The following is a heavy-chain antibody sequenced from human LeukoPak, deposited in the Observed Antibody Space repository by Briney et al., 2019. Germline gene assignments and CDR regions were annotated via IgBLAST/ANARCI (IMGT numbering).Heavy chain of an antibody. V-gene: IGHV2-70*11. CDR1: GFSLSTSGMC. CDR2: IDWDDDK. D-gene: IGHD3-9*01. Sequence: SGPALVKPTQTLTLTCTFSGFSLSTSGMCVSWIRQPPGKALEWLARIDWDDDKYYSTSLKTRLTISKDTSKNQVVLTMTNMDPVDTATYYCAQMILTGYHPYGMDVWGQGTTVTVSS. J-gene: IGHJ6*02. CDR3: AQMILTGYHPYGMDV.